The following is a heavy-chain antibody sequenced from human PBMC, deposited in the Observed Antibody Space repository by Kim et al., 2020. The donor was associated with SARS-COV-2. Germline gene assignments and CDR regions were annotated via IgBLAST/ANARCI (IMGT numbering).Heavy chain of an antibody. CDR2: ISSSGSTI. J-gene: IGHJ6*02. CDR3: ARDIPSSVQQLVRSYYYYSMDV. CDR1: GFTFSSYE. Sequence: GGSLRLSCAASGFTFSSYEMNWVRQAPGKGLEWVSYISSSGSTIYYADSVKGRFPISRDNAKNSLYLQMNSLRAEDTAVYYCARDIPSSVQQLVRSYYYYSMDVWGQGTTFTVSS. D-gene: IGHD6-13*01. V-gene: IGHV3-48*03.